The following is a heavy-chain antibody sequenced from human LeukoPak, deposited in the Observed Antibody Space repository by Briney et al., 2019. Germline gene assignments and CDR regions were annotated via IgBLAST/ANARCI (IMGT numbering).Heavy chain of an antibody. CDR3: ARGCFYDRSPYCPFDY. V-gene: IGHV3-23*01. D-gene: IGHD3-22*01. J-gene: IGHJ4*02. CDR1: EFTFSSYA. CDR2: ISASGGST. Sequence: GGSLRLSCAASEFTFSSYAMQWVRQAPGKGLEWVSGISASGGSTWYADSVKGRFTISRDNSKNTLYLQMNSLRGEDTAVYYCARGCFYDRSPYCPFDYWGQGTLVTVSS.